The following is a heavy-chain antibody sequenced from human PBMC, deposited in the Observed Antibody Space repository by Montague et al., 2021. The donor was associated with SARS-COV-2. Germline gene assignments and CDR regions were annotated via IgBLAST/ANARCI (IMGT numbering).Heavy chain of an antibody. V-gene: IGHV3-23*01. CDR2: ISGSGGST. J-gene: IGHJ6*02. D-gene: IGHD3-10*01. Sequence: SLRLSCAASGFTFSSNAMSWVRQAPGKGLEWVSAISGSGGSTYYADSVKGRFTISRDNSKNTLYLQMNSLRAEDTAVYYCAGTLLWFGELLYYYGMDVWGQGTTVTVSS. CDR3: AGTLLWFGELLYYYGMDV. CDR1: GFTFSSNA.